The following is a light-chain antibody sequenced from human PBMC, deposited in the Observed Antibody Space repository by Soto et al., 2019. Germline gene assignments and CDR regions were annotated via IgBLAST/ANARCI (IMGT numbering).Light chain of an antibody. CDR2: EVN. CDR3: SSYTSSNTLEV. V-gene: IGLV2-14*01. CDR1: SRDVGGSNY. Sequence: QSVLIQPASVSGSPGQSITISCTGTSRDVGGSNYVSWYQHHPHRAPKLLIYEVNYRPSGVSSRFSGSKSGNTASLTISGLQADDEADYYCSSYTSSNTLEVFGVGTKVTVL. J-gene: IGLJ1*01.